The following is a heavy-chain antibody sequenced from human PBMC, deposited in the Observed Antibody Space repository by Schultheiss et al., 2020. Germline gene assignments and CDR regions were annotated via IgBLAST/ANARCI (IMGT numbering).Heavy chain of an antibody. Sequence: SETLSLTCTVSGGSISSYNWCWIRKPPGKGLEWIGEINHSGSTNNYPSPKSRVTITVDMSKSQFSLKLSSVTAADTAMAYCARFRGGYCSSTSCPTYYYGMDVWGQGTTVTVSS. V-gene: IGHV4-34*01. CDR3: ARFRGGYCSSTSCPTYYYGMDV. D-gene: IGHD2-2*01. J-gene: IGHJ6*02. CDR2: INHSGST. CDR1: GGSISSYN.